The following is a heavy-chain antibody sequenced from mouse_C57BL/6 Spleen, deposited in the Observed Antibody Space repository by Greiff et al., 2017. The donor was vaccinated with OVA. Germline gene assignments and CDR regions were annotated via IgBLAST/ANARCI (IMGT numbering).Heavy chain of an antibody. CDR1: GFTFSNYW. D-gene: IGHD4-1*02. J-gene: IGHJ3*01. CDR3: TLQLGD. CDR2: IRLKSDNYAT. V-gene: IGHV6-3*01. Sequence: DVMLVESGGGLVQPGGSMKLSCVASGFTFSNYWMNWVRQSPEKGLEWVAQIRLKSDNYATHYAESVKGRFTISRDDSKSSVYLQMNNVRAEDTGIYYCTLQLGDWGQGTLVTVSA.